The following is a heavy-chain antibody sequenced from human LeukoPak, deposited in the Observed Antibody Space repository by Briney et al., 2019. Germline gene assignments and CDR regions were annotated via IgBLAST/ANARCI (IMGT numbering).Heavy chain of an antibody. Sequence: GESLKISCKGSGYSFTSYWIGWVRQMPGKGLEWMGIIYPGDSDTRYSPSFQGQVTIPADKSISTAYLQWSSLKASDTAMYYCARYYYGSGSPLEAFDIWGQGTMVTVSS. J-gene: IGHJ3*02. V-gene: IGHV5-51*01. CDR2: IYPGDSDT. D-gene: IGHD3-10*01. CDR3: ARYYYGSGSPLEAFDI. CDR1: GYSFTSYW.